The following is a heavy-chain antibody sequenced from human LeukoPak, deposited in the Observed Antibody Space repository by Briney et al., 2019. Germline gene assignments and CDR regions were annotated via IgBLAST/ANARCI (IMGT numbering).Heavy chain of an antibody. Sequence: KAGGSLRLSCAASGFTFSSYSMNWVRQAPGKGLEWVSSISSSSSYIYYTDSVKGRFTISRDNSKNTLYLQMNSLRAEDTAVYYCAKGRSTKGSYYGTDYWGLGTLVTVSS. CDR1: GFTFSSYS. CDR3: AKGRSTKGSYYGTDY. J-gene: IGHJ4*02. CDR2: ISSSSSYI. D-gene: IGHD1-26*01. V-gene: IGHV3-21*04.